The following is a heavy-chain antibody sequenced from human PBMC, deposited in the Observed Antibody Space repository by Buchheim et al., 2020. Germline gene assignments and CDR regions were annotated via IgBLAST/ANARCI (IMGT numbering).Heavy chain of an antibody. J-gene: IGHJ3*02. Sequence: EMQLVESGGDLVQPGGSLRLSCAASGFSFSNYWMHWVRQAPGKGLEWVSNIKEDGSERYFADVVKGRFTISRDNAKNSLYLQMNSLRAEDTAVYFCAREDVIMASGALDIWGQGS. V-gene: IGHV3-7*01. CDR3: AREDVIMASGALDI. CDR2: IKEDGSER. D-gene: IGHD2/OR15-2a*01. CDR1: GFSFSNYW.